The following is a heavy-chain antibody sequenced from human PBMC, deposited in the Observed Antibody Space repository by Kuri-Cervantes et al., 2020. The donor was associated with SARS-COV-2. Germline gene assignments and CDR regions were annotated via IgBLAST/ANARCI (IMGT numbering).Heavy chain of an antibody. V-gene: IGHV3-30*02. J-gene: IGHJ4*02. CDR1: GFTFSSYG. CDR2: IRYDGSNK. D-gene: IGHD6-19*01. Sequence: GESLKISCAASGFTFSSYGMHWVRQAPGKGLEWVAFIRYDGSNKYYADSVKGRFTISRDNSKSTLYLQMDSLRAEDTAVYYCAKGIAVAGTGGFDYWGQGTLVTVSS. CDR3: AKGIAVAGTGGFDY.